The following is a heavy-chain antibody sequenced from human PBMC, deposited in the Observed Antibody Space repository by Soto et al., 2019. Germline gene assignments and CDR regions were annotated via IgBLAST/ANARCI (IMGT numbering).Heavy chain of an antibody. CDR2: IDPSDSYT. V-gene: IGHV5-10-1*01. Sequence: PGESLKISCKGSGYSFTSYWITWVRQMPVKGLEWMGRIDPSDSYTNYSPSFQGHVTISADKSISTAYLQWSTLKASDTAMYYCASDSSDQFDPGGQGTLVTVSS. CDR1: GYSFTSYW. CDR3: ASDSSDQFDP. D-gene: IGHD6-19*01. J-gene: IGHJ5*02.